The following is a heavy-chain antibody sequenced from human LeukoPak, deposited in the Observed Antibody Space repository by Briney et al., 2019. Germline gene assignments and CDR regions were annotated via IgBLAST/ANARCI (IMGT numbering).Heavy chain of an antibody. D-gene: IGHD3-22*01. V-gene: IGHV3-11*04. CDR2: ISSSGDTI. J-gene: IGHJ4*02. Sequence: GGSLRLSCAASGFNFSDYYMSWIRQAPGKGLEWVSYISSSGDTIYYADSVKGRFTISRDNAKNSLYLQMNSLRAEDTAVYYCAGGDPYYYDSSGYLDYWGQGTLVTVSS. CDR1: GFNFSDYY. CDR3: AGGDPYYYDSSGYLDY.